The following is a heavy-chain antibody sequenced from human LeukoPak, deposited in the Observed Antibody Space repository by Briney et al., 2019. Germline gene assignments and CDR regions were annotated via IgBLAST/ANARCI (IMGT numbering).Heavy chain of an antibody. V-gene: IGHV3-48*01. CDR3: ARGRNEDY. CDR1: GFTFSSYS. Sequence: PGGSLRLSCAASGFTFSSYSMNWVRQAPGKGLEWVSYISSSSSTIYYADPVKGRFTISRDNAKNSLYLQMNSLRAEDTAVYYCARGRNEDYWGQGTLVTVSS. J-gene: IGHJ4*02. CDR2: ISSSSSTI.